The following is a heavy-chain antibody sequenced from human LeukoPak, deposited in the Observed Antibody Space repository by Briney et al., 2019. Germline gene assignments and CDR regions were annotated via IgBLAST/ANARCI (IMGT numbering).Heavy chain of an antibody. Sequence: PSGTLSLTCAVSGGSISSSNWWSWVRQPPGKGLEWIGEIYHSGSTNYNPSLKSRVTISVDKSKNQFSLKLSSVTAADTAVYYCARDRRDCSSTSCYTGALDYYYMDVWGKGTTVTVSS. CDR2: IYHSGST. V-gene: IGHV4-4*02. CDR3: ARDRRDCSSTSCYTGALDYYYMDV. J-gene: IGHJ6*03. D-gene: IGHD2-2*02. CDR1: GGSISSSNW.